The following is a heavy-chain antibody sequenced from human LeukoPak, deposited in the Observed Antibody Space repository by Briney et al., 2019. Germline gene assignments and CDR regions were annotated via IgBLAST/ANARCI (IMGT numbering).Heavy chain of an antibody. V-gene: IGHV1-2*02. CDR3: ARDLIAVAGETDY. J-gene: IGHJ4*02. CDR1: GYTFTGYY. D-gene: IGHD6-19*01. Sequence: GASVKVSCKASGYTFTGYYMHWVRQAPGQGLEWMGWINPNSGGTNYAQKFQGRVTMTRDTSISTAYMELSRLRSDDTAVYYCARDLIAVAGETDYWGQGTLVTVSS. CDR2: INPNSGGT.